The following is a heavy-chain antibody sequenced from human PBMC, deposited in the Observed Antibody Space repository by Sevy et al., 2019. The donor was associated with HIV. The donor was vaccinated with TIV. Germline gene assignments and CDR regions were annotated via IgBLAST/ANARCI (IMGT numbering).Heavy chain of an antibody. V-gene: IGHV3-11*01. Sequence: GGSLRLSCAASGFTFSDYHMSWIRQAPGKGLEWVSYISSSGSTIYYADSVKGRFTISMDNAKNSLYLQMNSLRAEDTAVYYCAREGITIFGMVNDAFDIWGQGTMVTVSS. J-gene: IGHJ3*02. CDR2: ISSSGSTI. CDR1: GFTFSDYH. D-gene: IGHD3-3*01. CDR3: AREGITIFGMVNDAFDI.